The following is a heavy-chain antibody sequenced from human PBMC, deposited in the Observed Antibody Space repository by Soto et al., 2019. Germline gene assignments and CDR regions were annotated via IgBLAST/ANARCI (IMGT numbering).Heavy chain of an antibody. CDR3: ARGGGYTFDY. D-gene: IGHD3-16*01. CDR2: IYHSGST. Sequence: QLQLQESGSGLVKPSQTLSLTCAVSGGSISSGGYSWSWIRQPPGKGLEWIGYIYHSGSTYYNPSPKVWVTISVERSQNQFSLKLGSVTAADTAVYYCARGGGYTFDYWGQGTLVTVSS. J-gene: IGHJ4*02. CDR1: GGSISSGGYS. V-gene: IGHV4-30-2*01.